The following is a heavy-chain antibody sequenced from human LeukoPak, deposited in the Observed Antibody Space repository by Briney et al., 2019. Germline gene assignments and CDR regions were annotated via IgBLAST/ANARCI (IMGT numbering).Heavy chain of an antibody. CDR3: ARGVGGYCSGGSCYSEPNWFDP. J-gene: IGHJ5*02. D-gene: IGHD2-15*01. CDR1: GASISSGSYY. CDR2: IYTRGST. Sequence: SGTLSLTCTVSGASISSGSYYWSWIRQPAGKGLERIGRIYTRGSTNYNPSLKSRVTISVDTSKNQFYLKLSSVTAADTAVYYCARGVGGYCSGGSCYSEPNWFDPWGQGTLVTVSS. V-gene: IGHV4-61*02.